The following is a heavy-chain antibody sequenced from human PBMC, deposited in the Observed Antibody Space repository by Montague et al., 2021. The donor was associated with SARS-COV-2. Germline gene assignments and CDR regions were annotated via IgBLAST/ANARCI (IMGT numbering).Heavy chain of an antibody. Sequence: GITDYNPSLKSRVTISRDTSKNQFSLKVRSVTAADTAIYYCARETMTADACDIWVQGTMVNVSS. V-gene: IGHV4-59*01. J-gene: IGHJ3*02. CDR2: GIT. CDR3: ARETMTADACDI. D-gene: IGHD1/OR15-1a*01.